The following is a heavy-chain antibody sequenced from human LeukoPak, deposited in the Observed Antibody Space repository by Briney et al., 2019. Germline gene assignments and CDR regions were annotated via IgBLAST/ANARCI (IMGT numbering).Heavy chain of an antibody. D-gene: IGHD3-3*01. CDR3: ARASITIFGVVSPLDY. J-gene: IGHJ4*02. V-gene: IGHV1-2*02. Sequence: ASVKVSCKASGYTFTGYYMHWVRQAPGQGLEWMGWINPNSGGTNYAQKFQGRVTMTRDTSISTAYMELSRLTSDDTAVYYCARASITIFGVVSPLDYWAREPWSPSPQ. CDR1: GYTFTGYY. CDR2: INPNSGGT.